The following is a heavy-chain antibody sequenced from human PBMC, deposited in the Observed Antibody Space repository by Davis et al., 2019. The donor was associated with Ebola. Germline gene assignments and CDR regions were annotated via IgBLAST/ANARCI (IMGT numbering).Heavy chain of an antibody. Sequence: ASVKVSCKASGYTFTGYYMHWVRQAPGQGLEWMGWINPNSGGTNYGKNFQGRVTMTRDTSISTAYMELSRLRSDDTAVYYCARGGSNNWPNGDGMDVWGQGTTVTVSS. CDR3: ARGGSNNWPNGDGMDV. CDR1: GYTFTGYY. D-gene: IGHD1-1*01. J-gene: IGHJ6*02. V-gene: IGHV1-2*02. CDR2: INPNSGGT.